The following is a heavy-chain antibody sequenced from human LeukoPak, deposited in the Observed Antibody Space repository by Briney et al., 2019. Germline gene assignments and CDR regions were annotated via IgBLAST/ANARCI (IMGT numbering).Heavy chain of an antibody. CDR3: ASRGVSGAGKGAFDI. Sequence: SETLSLTCTVSGGSISSWYWSWIRQPPGKGLEWIGYIYYSGSTNYNPSLKSRVTISVDTSKNQFSLKLSSVTAADTAVYYCASRGVSGAGKGAFDIWGQGTMVTVSS. CDR1: GGSISSWY. CDR2: IYYSGST. J-gene: IGHJ3*02. D-gene: IGHD1-26*01. V-gene: IGHV4-59*01.